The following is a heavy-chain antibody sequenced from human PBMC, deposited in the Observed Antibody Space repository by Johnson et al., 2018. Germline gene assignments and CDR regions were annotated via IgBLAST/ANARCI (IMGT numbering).Heavy chain of an antibody. CDR3: AAEAAVQAYYYMDV. CDR2: LSSSSSTI. CDR1: GFTFSSYS. V-gene: IGHV3-48*01. J-gene: IGHJ6*03. D-gene: IGHD6-25*01. Sequence: VQLVESGGGLVQPGGSLRLSCAASGFTFSSYSMNWVRQAPGKGLEWVSYLSSSSSTIYYADSVKGRFTISRDNAKNSLYLQMNSRRAEDTAVYYCAAEAAVQAYYYMDVWGKGTTVTVSS.